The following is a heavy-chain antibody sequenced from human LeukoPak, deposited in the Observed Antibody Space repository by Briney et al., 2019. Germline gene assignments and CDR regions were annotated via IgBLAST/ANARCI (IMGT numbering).Heavy chain of an antibody. V-gene: IGHV1-2*04. J-gene: IGHJ4*02. CDR3: ARDYGSGSYYLQRSYGLDY. CDR1: GYTFTGYY. D-gene: IGHD3-10*01. Sequence: GASVKVSCKASGYTFTGYYMHWVRQAPGQGLERMGWINPNSGGTNYAQKFQGWVTMTRDTSISTAYMELSRLRSDDTAVYYCARDYGSGSYYLQRSYGLDYWGQGTLVTVSS. CDR2: INPNSGGT.